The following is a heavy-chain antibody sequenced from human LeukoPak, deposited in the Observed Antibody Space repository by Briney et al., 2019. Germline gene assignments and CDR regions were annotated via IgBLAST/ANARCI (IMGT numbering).Heavy chain of an antibody. CDR2: IWYDGSNK. CDR3: ARDRGTNYYGSGSPPGGGYFDY. Sequence: AGGSLRLSCAASGFTFNNYGMQWVRQAPGKGLEWVTIIWYDGSNKFYADSVKGRFTISRDNSKNTLYLQMNSLRAEETAVYYCARDRGTNYYGSGSPPGGGYFDYWGQGTLVTVSS. V-gene: IGHV3-33*01. CDR1: GFTFNNYG. J-gene: IGHJ4*02. D-gene: IGHD3-10*01.